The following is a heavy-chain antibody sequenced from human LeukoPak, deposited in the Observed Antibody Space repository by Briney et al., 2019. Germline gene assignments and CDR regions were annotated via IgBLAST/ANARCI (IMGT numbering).Heavy chain of an antibody. J-gene: IGHJ1*01. CDR3: ARASGYYSRVYFQH. CDR2: IYYSGST. Sequence: SETLSLTCTVSGGSISSSSYYWGWIRQPPGKGLEWIGSIYYSGSTYYNPSLKSRVTISVDTSKNQFSLKLSSVTAADTAVYYCARASGYYSRVYFQHWGQGTPVTVSS. V-gene: IGHV4-39*01. D-gene: IGHD3-22*01. CDR1: GGSISSSSYY.